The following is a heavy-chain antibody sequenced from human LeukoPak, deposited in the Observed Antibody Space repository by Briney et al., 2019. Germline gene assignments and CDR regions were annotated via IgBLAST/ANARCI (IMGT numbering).Heavy chain of an antibody. CDR1: GYTFTGY. V-gene: IGHV1-2*02. Sequence: ASVKVSCKASGYTFTGYMHWVRQAPGQGLEWMGWINPNSGGTNYAQKFQGRVTMTRNTSISTAYMELSSLRSEDTAVYYCARGRGGSRYYFDYWGQGTLVTVSS. CDR2: INPNSGGT. CDR3: ARGRGGSRYYFDY. D-gene: IGHD3-16*01. J-gene: IGHJ4*02.